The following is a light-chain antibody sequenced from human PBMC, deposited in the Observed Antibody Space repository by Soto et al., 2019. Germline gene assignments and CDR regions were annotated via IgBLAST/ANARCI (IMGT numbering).Light chain of an antibody. CDR3: QQRHMWPIT. V-gene: IGKV3-11*01. CDR1: QSFRGL. CDR2: DAY. Sequence: IALTQSPATLYLSPGERATLSCRASQSFRGLLAWYQQKPGQAPRLLIYDAYNRATGIPPRFSGSGSGTDFTLTISSLEPEDSAVYYCQQRHMWPITFGQGTRLEIK. J-gene: IGKJ5*01.